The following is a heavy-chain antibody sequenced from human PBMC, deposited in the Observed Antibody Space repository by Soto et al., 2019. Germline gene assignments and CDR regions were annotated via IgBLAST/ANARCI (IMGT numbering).Heavy chain of an antibody. V-gene: IGHV4-31*03. J-gene: IGHJ4*02. CDR3: AAGGPQTCDY. CDR2: ICYRGSA. D-gene: IGHD3-10*01. Sequence: QVQLQESGPGLVKPSQTLSLTCTVSGGSVGTIGYYWSWIRQHPGKGLEWTGYICYRGSAYHNPSHKRRAAISLDTSKLRFSLKRTSVTAADTALSCRAAGGPQTCDYWGQGTRVSVSS. CDR1: GGSVGTIGYY.